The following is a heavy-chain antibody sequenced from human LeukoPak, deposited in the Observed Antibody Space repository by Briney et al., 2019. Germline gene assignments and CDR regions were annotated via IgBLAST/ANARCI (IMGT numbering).Heavy chain of an antibody. CDR3: GRDMVTGPVGFDP. CDR1: GGTFISYA. CDR2: IIPIFGTA. Sequence: ASVKVSCKASGGTFISYAISWVRQAPGQGLEWMGGIIPIFGTANYAQKFQGRVTITADESTSTAYMELSSLRSEDTAVYYCGRDMVTGPVGFDPWGQGTLVTVSS. V-gene: IGHV1-69*13. D-gene: IGHD5-18*01. J-gene: IGHJ5*02.